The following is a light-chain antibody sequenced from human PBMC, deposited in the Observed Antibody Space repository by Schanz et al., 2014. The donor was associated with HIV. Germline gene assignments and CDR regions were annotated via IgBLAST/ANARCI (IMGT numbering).Light chain of an antibody. J-gene: IGLJ2*01. V-gene: IGLV2-14*02. CDR1: SSDVGSYNL. CDR2: EGS. CDR3: SSYTSSSTLE. Sequence: QSALTQPASVSGSPGQSITISCTGTSSDVGSYNLVSWYQQHPGKAPKLMIYEGSKRPSGVSNRFSGSKSGNTASLTISGLQAEDEADYYCSSYTSSSTLEFGGGTKLTVL.